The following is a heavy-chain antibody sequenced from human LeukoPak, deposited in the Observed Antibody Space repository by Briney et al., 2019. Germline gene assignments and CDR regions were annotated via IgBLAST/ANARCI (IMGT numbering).Heavy chain of an antibody. D-gene: IGHD2-2*01. V-gene: IGHV1-18*01. CDR1: GYTFTSYG. CDR3: ARDLEHCRNIICSNSAY. Sequence: GASVKVSCKASGYTFTSYGISWVRQAPGQGLEWVGWISTYNGNTFYAQKFEGRVSMTTDTSTHTVYMDLRSLRPDDTAVYYCARDLEHCRNIICSNSAYWGQGTLVTVSS. J-gene: IGHJ4*02. CDR2: ISTYNGNT.